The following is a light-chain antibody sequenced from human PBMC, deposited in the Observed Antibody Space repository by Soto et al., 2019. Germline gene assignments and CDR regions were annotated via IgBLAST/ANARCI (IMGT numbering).Light chain of an antibody. Sequence: DIRITQSPSTLSASVGDRVTITCRASQSISIWLAWYQQKPGKAPKLLIYDASSLESGVSSRFSGSGSGTEFTLTISSLQPDDFATYYRQQYNSYSFGQGTKVDIK. CDR2: DAS. CDR1: QSISIW. J-gene: IGKJ1*01. CDR3: QQYNSYS. V-gene: IGKV1-5*01.